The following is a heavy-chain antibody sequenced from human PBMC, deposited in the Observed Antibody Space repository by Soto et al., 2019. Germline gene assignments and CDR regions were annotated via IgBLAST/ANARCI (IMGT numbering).Heavy chain of an antibody. Sequence: SETLSLTCSVSGDSISTVDYFWAWIRQPPGQAPEYIGYIYKSTTTYYNPSFESRVAISLDTSKSQFSLNVTSVTAADTAVYFCARGRYCLTGRCFPNWFDSWGQGTLVTVSS. CDR3: ARGRYCLTGRCFPNWFDS. V-gene: IGHV4-30-4*01. CDR2: IYKSTTT. J-gene: IGHJ5*01. D-gene: IGHD2-15*01. CDR1: GDSISTVDYF.